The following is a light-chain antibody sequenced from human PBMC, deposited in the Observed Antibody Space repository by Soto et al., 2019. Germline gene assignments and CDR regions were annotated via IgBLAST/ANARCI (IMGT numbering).Light chain of an antibody. CDR2: DVS. Sequence: QSALTQPASVSGSPGQSITISCTGTSSDVGGYNYVSWYQQHPGKAPKLMIYDVSNRPSGVSNRFSGSKSGNTASLTISGLSAEDEADYYRSSYTSSAVVFGGGTKLTVL. CDR3: SSYTSSAVV. J-gene: IGLJ2*01. V-gene: IGLV2-14*01. CDR1: SSDVGGYNY.